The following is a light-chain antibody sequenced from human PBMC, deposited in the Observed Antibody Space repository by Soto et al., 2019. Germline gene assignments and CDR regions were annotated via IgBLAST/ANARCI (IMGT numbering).Light chain of an antibody. V-gene: IGKV1-39*01. CDR1: QSISSY. CDR2: AAS. Sequence: HMTQSPSSLSASVGDIVTMTCRASQSISSYLKWYQQKPGKAPKLLIYAASSLQSGVPSRFSGSGSGTDFTLTISSLQPEDFATCYCQQSYSTPITFGQGTRLEI. CDR3: QQSYSTPIT. J-gene: IGKJ5*01.